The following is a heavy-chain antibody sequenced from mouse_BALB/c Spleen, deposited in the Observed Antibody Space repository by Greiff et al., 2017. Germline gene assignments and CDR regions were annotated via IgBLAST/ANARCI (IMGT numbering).Heavy chain of an antibody. J-gene: IGHJ2*01. Sequence: VQLQQSGPGLVQPSQSLSITCTVSGFSLTSYGVHWVRQSPGKGLEWLGVIWSGGSTDYNAAFISRLSISKDNSKSQVFFKMNSLQANDTAIYYCARNYGNSYSPFDYWGQGTTLTVSS. CDR3: ARNYGNSYSPFDY. CDR2: IWSGGST. D-gene: IGHD2-1*01. CDR1: GFSLTSYG. V-gene: IGHV2-2*02.